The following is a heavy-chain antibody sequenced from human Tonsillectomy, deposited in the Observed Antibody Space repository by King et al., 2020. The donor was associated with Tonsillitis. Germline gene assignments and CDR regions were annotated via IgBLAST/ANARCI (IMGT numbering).Heavy chain of an antibody. CDR3: ARLPMWWSDRRSVWFDP. Sequence: RLQLQESGPGLVKPSETLSLSCTVSGDSISSGNYYWGWVRQPPGQGLEWIASVFYTGTTYYNPSLKSRVSISLDTSKSFSLKVTSVTAVDTAVYFCARLPMWWSDRRSVWFDPWGQGTLVTVSS. D-gene: IGHD2-21*01. CDR1: GDSISSGNYY. CDR2: VFYTGTT. V-gene: IGHV4-39*06. J-gene: IGHJ5*02.